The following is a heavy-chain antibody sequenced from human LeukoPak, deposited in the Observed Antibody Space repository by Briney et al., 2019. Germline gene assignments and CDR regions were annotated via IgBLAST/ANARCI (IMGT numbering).Heavy chain of an antibody. Sequence: PGGSLRLSCAASGFTFSSYSMNWVRQAPGKGLEWVSAISGSGGSTYYADSVKGRFTISRDNSKNTLYLQMNSLRAEDTAVYYCAKEYSHHYYYYMDVWGKGTTVTVSS. J-gene: IGHJ6*03. CDR1: GFTFSSYS. CDR2: ISGSGGST. V-gene: IGHV3-23*01. D-gene: IGHD6-13*01. CDR3: AKEYSHHYYYYMDV.